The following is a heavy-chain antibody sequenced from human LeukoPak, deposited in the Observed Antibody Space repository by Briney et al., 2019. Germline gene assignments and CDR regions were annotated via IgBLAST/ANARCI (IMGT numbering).Heavy chain of an antibody. J-gene: IGHJ4*02. CDR2: INTGGST. CDR1: GGSLSRYY. Sequence: SETLSLTCGVSGGSLSRYYWSWIRLPPGRGLEWIGEINTGGSTNYNPSLKSRVTISVDTSKNQFSLNLDSVTAADTAVYYCARDDLVSTSTGGFDVWGQGILVTVSS. V-gene: IGHV4-34*01. CDR3: ARDDLVSTSTGGFDV. D-gene: IGHD2-8*02.